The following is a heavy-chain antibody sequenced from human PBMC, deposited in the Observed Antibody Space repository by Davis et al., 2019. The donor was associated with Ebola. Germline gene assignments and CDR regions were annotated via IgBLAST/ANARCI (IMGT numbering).Heavy chain of an antibody. V-gene: IGHV4-59*01. CDR2: IYYSGST. CDR1: GGSISNDY. J-gene: IGHJ6*04. Sequence: PGGSLRLSCTVSGGSISNDYWIWIRQPPGKALEWIGQIYYSGSTTYNPSLRSRVALSVDTSRNQFSLKLRSVTAADTAVYYCSRGGRASATLLDVWGKGTTVTVSS. CDR3: SRGGRASATLLDV.